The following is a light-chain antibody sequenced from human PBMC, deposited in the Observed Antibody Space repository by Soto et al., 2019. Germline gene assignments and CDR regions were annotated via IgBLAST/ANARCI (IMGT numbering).Light chain of an antibody. CDR3: QQLNSYCT. CDR1: QGISSY. J-gene: IGKJ5*01. CDR2: AAS. V-gene: IGKV1-9*01. Sequence: IQLTQSPSSLSASVGDRVTITCRASQGISSYLAWYQQKPGKAPKLLIYAASTLQSGVPSRFSGSGSGTDFSLTISSLQPEDFATYYCQQLNSYCTFGQGTRLEIK.